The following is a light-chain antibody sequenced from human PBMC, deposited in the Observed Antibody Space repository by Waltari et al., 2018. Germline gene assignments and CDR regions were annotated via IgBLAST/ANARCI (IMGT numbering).Light chain of an antibody. Sequence: QSALTHPASVSGSPGQSITIPCTGTSSDIGFYNHVPWYQQHPGKAPKLILYDVAHRPSGVSDRFSGSKSGNTASLTISGLQAEDEADYYCNSYTVSSAVIFGGGTRLTVL. CDR1: SSDIGFYNH. CDR3: NSYTVSSAVI. CDR2: DVA. V-gene: IGLV2-14*03. J-gene: IGLJ2*01.